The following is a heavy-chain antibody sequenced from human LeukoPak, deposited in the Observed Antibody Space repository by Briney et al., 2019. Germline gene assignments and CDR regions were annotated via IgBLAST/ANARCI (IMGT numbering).Heavy chain of an antibody. V-gene: IGHV4-39*01. D-gene: IGHD3-10*01. J-gene: IGHJ4*02. CDR1: GGSISSSSYY. CDR2: IYYSGST. CDR3: ARRSHGSGSYFDY. Sequence: SETLSLTCTVSGGSISSSSYYWGWIRQPPGKGLEWIGNIYYSGSTYYNPSLKSRVTISVDTSKNQFSLKVSSVTAADAAVYYCARRSHGSGSYFDYWGQGTLVTVSS.